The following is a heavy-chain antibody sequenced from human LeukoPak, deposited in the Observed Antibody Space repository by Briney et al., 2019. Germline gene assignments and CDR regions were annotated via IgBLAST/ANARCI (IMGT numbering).Heavy chain of an antibody. J-gene: IGHJ6*03. V-gene: IGHV4-61*09. CDR2: IYTNGST. Sequence: SQTLSLTCTASTAFITSGSYYWTWLRQSAGKGLEWIGHIYTNGSTTYNPSLKSRVTVSVDTSQNQFSLKLTSVTAADTPVYYCATFLEASGSYYYYYMDVWGKGTTVTVSS. D-gene: IGHD3-10*01. CDR3: ATFLEASGSYYYYYMDV. CDR1: TAFITSGSYY.